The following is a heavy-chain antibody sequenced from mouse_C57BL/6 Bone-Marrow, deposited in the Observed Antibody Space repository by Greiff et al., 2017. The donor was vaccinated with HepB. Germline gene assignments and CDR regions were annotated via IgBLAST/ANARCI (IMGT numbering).Heavy chain of an antibody. CDR1: GFNIKDDY. J-gene: IGHJ1*03. V-gene: IGHV14-4*01. CDR3: TLYGNYEGWYFDV. D-gene: IGHD2-1*01. CDR2: IDPENGDT. Sequence: EVQLQQPGAELVKPGASVKLSCKASGFNIKDDYMHWVKQRPEQGLEWIGWIDPENGDTEYASKFQGKATITADTSSNTAYLQLSSLTSEDTAVYYCTLYGNYEGWYFDVWGTGTTVTVSS.